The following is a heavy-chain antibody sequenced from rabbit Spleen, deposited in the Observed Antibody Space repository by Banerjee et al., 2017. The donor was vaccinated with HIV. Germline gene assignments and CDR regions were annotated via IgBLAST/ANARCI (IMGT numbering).Heavy chain of an antibody. CDR1: GVSFSGDSY. Sequence: QSLEESGGDLVKPGASLTLTCIASGVSFSGDSYMCWVRQAPGKGLEWIACIDSGSSGFTYFANWAKGRFTISKTSSTTVTLQMTSLTAADTATYFCARDLAGVIGWNFGWWGPGTLVTVS. V-gene: IGHV1S40*01. J-gene: IGHJ4*01. D-gene: IGHD4-1*01. CDR3: ARDLAGVIGWNFGW. CDR2: IDSGSSGFT.